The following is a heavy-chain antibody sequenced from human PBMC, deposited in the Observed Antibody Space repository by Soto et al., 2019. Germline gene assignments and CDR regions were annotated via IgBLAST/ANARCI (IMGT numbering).Heavy chain of an antibody. V-gene: IGHV4-59*01. CDR1: GGSFSGYY. D-gene: IGHD3-3*01. Sequence: PSETLSLTCAVYGGSFSGYYWRWIRQPPGKGLEYIGYLYYSGSTNYNPSLKSRVTISVYTPKNQFSLKLTSVTAAYTAIYFCARGQAFWTGYYRMPYYFDYWGRGTLVTVSS. CDR3: ARGQAFWTGYYRMPYYFDY. CDR2: LYYSGST. J-gene: IGHJ4*02.